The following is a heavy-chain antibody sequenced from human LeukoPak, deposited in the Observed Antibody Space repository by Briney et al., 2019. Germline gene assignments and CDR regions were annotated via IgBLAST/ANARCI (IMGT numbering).Heavy chain of an antibody. CDR1: GYTFTSYG. CDR3: ARVLWFGAPRNWFDP. J-gene: IGHJ5*02. V-gene: IGHV1-18*01. Sequence: ASVKVSCKASGYTFTSYGISWVRQAPGQGLEWMGWISAYNGNTNYAQKLQGRVTMTTDTSTSTAYMELRSLRSDDTAVYYCARVLWFGAPRNWFDPWGQGTLVTVSS. CDR2: ISAYNGNT. D-gene: IGHD3-10*01.